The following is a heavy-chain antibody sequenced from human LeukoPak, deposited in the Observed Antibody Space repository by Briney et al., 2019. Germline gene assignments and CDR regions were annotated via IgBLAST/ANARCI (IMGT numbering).Heavy chain of an antibody. D-gene: IGHD2-2*01. Sequence: ASVKVSCKASGYTFSNYGLSWVRQAPGQGIEWMGWINLYDGNTDYTQKFQGRVTMTTDTSTSTAYMELRSPRSDDTAVYFCAKVIPASLSYYFYGMDVWGQGTTVTVSS. J-gene: IGHJ6*02. V-gene: IGHV1-18*01. CDR3: AKVIPASLSYYFYGMDV. CDR2: INLYDGNT. CDR1: GYTFSNYG.